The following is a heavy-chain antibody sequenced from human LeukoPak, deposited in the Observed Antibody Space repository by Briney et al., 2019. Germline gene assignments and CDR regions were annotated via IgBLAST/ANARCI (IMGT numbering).Heavy chain of an antibody. V-gene: IGHV5-51*01. CDR1: GYSFPNYW. J-gene: IGHJ4*02. Sequence: GESLKISCKGSGYSFPNYWIAWVRQRPGKGLEWMGIIYPGDSDTRYFPSFQGQVTISADKSISAAYLQWSSLRASDTAMYYCARGAYGTAWGFWGQGTLVTVSS. D-gene: IGHD3-16*01. CDR3: ARGAYGTAWGF. CDR2: IYPGDSDT.